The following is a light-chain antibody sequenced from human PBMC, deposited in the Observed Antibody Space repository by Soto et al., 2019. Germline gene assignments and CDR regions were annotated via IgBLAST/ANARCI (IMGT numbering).Light chain of an antibody. Sequence: DIQVTQSPSSVSASVGDRVTITCRASQDISHYLAWYQQKPGKAPKLLIYGASSLQSRVPSRFSGSGSGTDFTLTISSLQPEDFATFYCQQAYTFPRTFGQGTKVEIQ. J-gene: IGKJ1*01. V-gene: IGKV1D-12*01. CDR1: QDISHY. CDR3: QQAYTFPRT. CDR2: GAS.